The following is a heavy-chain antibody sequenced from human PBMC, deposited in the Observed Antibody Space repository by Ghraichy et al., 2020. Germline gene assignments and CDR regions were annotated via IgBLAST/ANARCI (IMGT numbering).Heavy chain of an antibody. CDR1: GGSISSGGHY. CDR2: IHYSGST. J-gene: IGHJ6*02. CDR3: AREIGKMDV. V-gene: IGHV4-31*03. Sequence: NLSLTCTVSGGSISSGGHYWSWIRQHPGKGLEWIGHIHYSGSTYYNPSLKSRVTISVDTSKNQFSLKLSSVTAADTAVYYCAREIGKMDVWGQGTTVTVSS. D-gene: IGHD4-23*01.